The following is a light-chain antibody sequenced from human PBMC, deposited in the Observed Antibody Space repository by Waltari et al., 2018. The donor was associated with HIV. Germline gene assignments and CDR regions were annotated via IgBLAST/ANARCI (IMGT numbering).Light chain of an antibody. CDR1: SSTVRNNY. CDR2: RNN. V-gene: IGLV1-47*01. CDR3: AAWDDRLSGRL. Sequence: QSVLAQPRSVSGTPGQRVNISCSGSSSTVRNNYVYWYQQVPGVAPKLLIYRNNQRPSGVTDRFSGSKSGTSASLAISGLRTEDEAEYYCAAWDDRLSGRLFGGGTK. J-gene: IGLJ2*01.